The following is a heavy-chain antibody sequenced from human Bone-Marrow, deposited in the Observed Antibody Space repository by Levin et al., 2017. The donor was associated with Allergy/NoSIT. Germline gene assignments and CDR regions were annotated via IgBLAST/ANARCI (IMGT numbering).Heavy chain of an antibody. CDR1: GFSVSNNF. Sequence: GGSLRLSCAAFGFSVSNNFLNWVRQGPGEGLEWVSLIYSGGSTHYADSVKGRFTISRDKSRNTLYLQMDSLRVEDTAVYYCARDGQGHSSSPYWGQGTLVTVSS. CDR3: ARDGQGHSSSPY. V-gene: IGHV3-66*01. D-gene: IGHD6-6*01. J-gene: IGHJ4*02. CDR2: IYSGGST.